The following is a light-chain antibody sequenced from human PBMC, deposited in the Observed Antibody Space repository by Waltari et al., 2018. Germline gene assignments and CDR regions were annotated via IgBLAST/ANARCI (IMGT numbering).Light chain of an antibody. Sequence: QSALTQSASVSGSPGQSITISCTGTRRDVRASNLFSWYHNLPGRAPKLILSGVTKRPSGISDRFSGSKSGNTASLTISGLQSEDEADYYCSSYTQSRTRVFGGGTKVTVL. V-gene: IGLV2-23*02. CDR1: RRDVRASNL. CDR2: GVT. CDR3: SSYTQSRTRV. J-gene: IGLJ3*02.